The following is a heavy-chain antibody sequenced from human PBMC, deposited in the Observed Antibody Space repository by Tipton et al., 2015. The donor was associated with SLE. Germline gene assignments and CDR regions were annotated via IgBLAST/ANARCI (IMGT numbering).Heavy chain of an antibody. Sequence: TLSLTCTVSDDSFSTYYWSWIRQPPGGGLGGIGYIYYSGGTNANPSPNSRLTISVETSKNQFFLNLSSVTAADTAIYYCARVGYSGTSPYYYYYMDVWGKGTTVTVSS. J-gene: IGHJ6*03. CDR1: DDSFSTYY. D-gene: IGHD1-26*01. V-gene: IGHV4-59*01. CDR3: ARVGYSGTSPYYYYYMDV. CDR2: IYYSGGT.